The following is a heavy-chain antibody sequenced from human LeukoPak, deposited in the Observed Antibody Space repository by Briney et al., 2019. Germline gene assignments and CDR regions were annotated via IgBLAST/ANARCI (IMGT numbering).Heavy chain of an antibody. D-gene: IGHD3-10*01. J-gene: IGHJ4*02. CDR1: GFTVSSYW. CDR3: SRGGVDY. CDR2: ISSDGSST. Sequence: GGSLRLSCAASGFTVSSYWMHWVRQPPGTGLVWVSRISSDGSSTAYADSVKGRFTISRDNAKNTLYLQMNSLRAEDTAVYYCSRGGVDYWGQGTLVTVS. V-gene: IGHV3-74*01.